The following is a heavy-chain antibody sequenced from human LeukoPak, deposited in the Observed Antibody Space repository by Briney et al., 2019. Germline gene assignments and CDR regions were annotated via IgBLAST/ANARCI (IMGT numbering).Heavy chain of an antibody. J-gene: IGHJ3*02. D-gene: IGHD2-15*01. V-gene: IGHV1-69*05. CDR1: GGTFSSYA. Sequence: SVKVSCKASGGTFSSYAISWVRQAPGQGLEWMGGIIPIFGTAIYAQKFQGRVTITTDESTSTAYMELSSLRSEDTAVYYCAREKVDAFDIWGQGTMVTVSS. CDR2: IIPIFGTA. CDR3: AREKVDAFDI.